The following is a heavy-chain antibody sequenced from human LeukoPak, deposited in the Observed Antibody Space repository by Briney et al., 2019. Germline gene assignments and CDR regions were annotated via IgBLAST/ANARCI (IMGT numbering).Heavy chain of an antibody. V-gene: IGHV3-30*18. Sequence: GGSLRLSCAASGFTFSSYGMHWVRQAPGKGLEWVAVISSGGSNKYYADSVRGRFTISRDNSKNTLYLQMNSLRAEDTAVFYCANENYYDSSGYVDHWGQGTLVIVSS. CDR2: ISSGGSNK. D-gene: IGHD3-22*01. J-gene: IGHJ4*02. CDR3: ANENYYDSSGYVDH. CDR1: GFTFSSYG.